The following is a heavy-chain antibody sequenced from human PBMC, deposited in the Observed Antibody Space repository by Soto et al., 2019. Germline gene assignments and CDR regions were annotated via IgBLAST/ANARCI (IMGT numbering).Heavy chain of an antibody. CDR3: VRTGRSFYYFYGMDV. Sequence: ASVKISCKASGYTFTNYGISWVRQAPGQGLEWMGWISAYNGNTNYAQKLQGRVTMTTDTSTTTVYMELRSLRSDDTAVYYCVRTGRSFYYFYGMDVWGQGTTVTISS. V-gene: IGHV1-18*01. CDR2: ISAYNGNT. D-gene: IGHD3-10*01. J-gene: IGHJ6*02. CDR1: GYTFTNYG.